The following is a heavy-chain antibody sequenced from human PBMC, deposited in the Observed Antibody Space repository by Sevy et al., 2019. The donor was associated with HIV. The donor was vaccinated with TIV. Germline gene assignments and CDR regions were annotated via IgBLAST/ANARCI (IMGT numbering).Heavy chain of an antibody. CDR2: ISAYNGNT. J-gene: IGHJ6*02. D-gene: IGHD2-2*01. CDR3: AGEGYCSSTSCYGYYYYYYGMDV. V-gene: IGHV1-18*01. Sequence: ASVKVSCKASGYTFTSYGISWVRQAPGQGLEWMGWISAYNGNTNYAQKLQGRVTMTTDTSTSTAYMELRSLRSDDTAVYYCAGEGYCSSTSCYGYYYYYYGMDVWGQGTTVTVSS. CDR1: GYTFTSYG.